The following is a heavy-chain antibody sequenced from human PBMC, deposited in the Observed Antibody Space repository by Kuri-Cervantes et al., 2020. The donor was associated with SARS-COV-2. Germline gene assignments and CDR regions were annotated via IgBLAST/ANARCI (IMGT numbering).Heavy chain of an antibody. CDR2: IYYSGST. D-gene: IGHD3-22*01. CDR3: ARHGPPYYYDSSGYYDY. CDR1: GGSISSHY. V-gene: IGHV4-39*01. J-gene: IGHJ4*02. Sequence: SETLSLTCTVSGGSISSHYWGWIRQPPGKGLEWIGSIYYSGSTYYNPSLKSRVTISVDTSKNQLSLKLSSVTAADTAVYYCARHGPPYYYDSSGYYDYWGQGTLVTVSS.